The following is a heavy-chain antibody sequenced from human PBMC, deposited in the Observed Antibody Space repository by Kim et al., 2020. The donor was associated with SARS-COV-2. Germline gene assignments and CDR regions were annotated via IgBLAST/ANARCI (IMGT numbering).Heavy chain of an antibody. CDR3: ARREPYYYDSSGYNPWWYFDL. CDR2: IYYSGST. Sequence: SETLSLTCTVSGGSISSYYWSWIRQPPGKGLEWIGYIYYSGSTNYNPSLKSRVTISVDTSKNQFSLKLSSVTAADTAVYYCARREPYYYDSSGYNPWWYFDLWGRGTLVTVSS. J-gene: IGHJ2*01. D-gene: IGHD3-22*01. CDR1: GGSISSYY. V-gene: IGHV4-59*08.